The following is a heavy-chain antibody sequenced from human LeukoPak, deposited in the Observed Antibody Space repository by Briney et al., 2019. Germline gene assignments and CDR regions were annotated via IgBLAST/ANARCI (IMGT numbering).Heavy chain of an antibody. Sequence: GGSLRLSCAASGFTFSSYEMNWVRQAPGKGLEWVSYISSNGITIYYAGSVRGRFTISRDNAKNLLFLQMNSLRAEDTAVYYCATGGGWDLGNGVAFNIWGQGTMVTVS. J-gene: IGHJ3*02. CDR3: ATGGGWDLGNGVAFNI. D-gene: IGHD1-1*01. V-gene: IGHV3-48*03. CDR1: GFTFSSYE. CDR2: ISSNGITI.